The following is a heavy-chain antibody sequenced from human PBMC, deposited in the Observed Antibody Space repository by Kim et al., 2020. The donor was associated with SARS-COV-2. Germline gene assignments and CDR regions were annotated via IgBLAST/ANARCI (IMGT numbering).Heavy chain of an antibody. D-gene: IGHD3-22*01. CDR3: AREPNYYDSSGYLY. J-gene: IGHJ4*02. V-gene: IGHV1-18*03. Sequence: YAQKLQGRVTMTTDTSTSTAYMELRSLRSDDMAVYYCAREPNYYDSSGYLYWGQGTLVTVSS.